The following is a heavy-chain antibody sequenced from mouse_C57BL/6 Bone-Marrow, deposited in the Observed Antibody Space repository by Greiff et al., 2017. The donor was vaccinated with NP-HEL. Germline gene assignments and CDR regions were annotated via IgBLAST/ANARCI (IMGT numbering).Heavy chain of an antibody. J-gene: IGHJ4*01. CDR1: GYTFTSYW. D-gene: IGHD1-1*01. Sequence: VQLQQSGAELVKPGASVKMSCKASGYTFTSYWITWVKQRPGQGLEWIGDIYPGSGSTNYNEKFKSKATLTVDTSSSTAYMQLSSLTSEDSAVYYCARDGDYYGSSSYAMDYWGQGTSVTVSS. V-gene: IGHV1-55*01. CDR3: ARDGDYYGSSSYAMDY. CDR2: IYPGSGST.